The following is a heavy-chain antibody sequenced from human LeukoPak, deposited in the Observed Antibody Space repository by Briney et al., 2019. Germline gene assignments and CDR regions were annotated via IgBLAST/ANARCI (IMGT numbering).Heavy chain of an antibody. CDR3: AKPASPYCSCNTCPPLAYYYYGMNV. D-gene: IGHD2-2*01. J-gene: IGHJ6*04. CDR1: GSSFSSYG. V-gene: IGHV3-30*18. CDR2: ISYDGSNK. Sequence: GRSLRLSCAASGSSFSSYGMHWVRQAPGKGLEWVAVISYDGSNKYYADSVKGRFTVSRDNPQNTLYLQMDSLRTEDTAVYYCAKPASPYCSCNTCPPLAYYYYGMNVWGKGTTVTVSS.